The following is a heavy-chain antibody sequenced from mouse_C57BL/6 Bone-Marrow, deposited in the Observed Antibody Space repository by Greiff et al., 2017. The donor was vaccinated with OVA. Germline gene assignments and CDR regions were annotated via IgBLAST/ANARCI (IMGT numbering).Heavy chain of an antibody. J-gene: IGHJ3*01. Sequence: VKLMESGAELVKPGASVKLSCKASGYTFTEYTIHWVKQRSGQGLEWIGWFYPGSGSIKYNEKFKDKATLTADKSSSTVYMELSSLTSEDSAVYFCARHEDYYGSRVLFAYWGQGTLVTVSA. D-gene: IGHD1-1*01. CDR1: GYTFTEYT. CDR3: ARHEDYYGSRVLFAY. V-gene: IGHV1-62-2*01. CDR2: FYPGSGSI.